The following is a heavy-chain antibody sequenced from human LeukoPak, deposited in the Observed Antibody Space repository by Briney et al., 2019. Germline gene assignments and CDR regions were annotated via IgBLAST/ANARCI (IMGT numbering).Heavy chain of an antibody. V-gene: IGHV1-46*01. CDR3: ESDGPRIAALGEDFDY. J-gene: IGHJ4*02. Sequence: ASVQDSCKATGYTFTSNYMHWVRQPIGQEVEWMGIINPSGGSTSYAQKFQGRVTMTRDTSTRTVYMELSSLRTEDTAVYYCESDGPRIAALGEDFDYWGQGSLVTVSS. CDR1: GYTFTSNY. D-gene: IGHD6-6*01. CDR2: INPSGGST.